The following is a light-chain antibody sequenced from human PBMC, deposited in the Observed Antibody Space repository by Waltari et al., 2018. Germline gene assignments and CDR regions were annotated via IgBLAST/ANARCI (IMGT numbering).Light chain of an antibody. Sequence: DIVMTQSPDSLAVSLGERAPIHCKSSQSVLYNSNNKNYLAWYQQKPGQPPKLLISWASTRESGVPDRFSGSGSGTDFTLTISSLQAEDVAVYYCQQYYISPRTFGQGTKVEIK. J-gene: IGKJ1*01. CDR3: QQYYISPRT. CDR2: WAS. V-gene: IGKV4-1*01. CDR1: QSVLYNSNNKNY.